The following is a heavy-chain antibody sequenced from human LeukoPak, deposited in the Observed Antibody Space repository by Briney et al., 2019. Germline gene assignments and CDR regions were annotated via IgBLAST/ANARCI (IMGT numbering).Heavy chain of an antibody. V-gene: IGHV3-30*18. Sequence: GGSLRLSCAASEFTFSSYGIHWVRQAPGKGLEWVAVISYDGSNQYYADTVKGRFTISRDNSKNTLYLQMNSLRADDTAVYYCAKGSMGRCSGNSCYSVYWGQGTLVTVSS. J-gene: IGHJ4*02. CDR1: EFTFSSYG. D-gene: IGHD5-12*01. CDR3: AKGSMGRCSGNSCYSVY. CDR2: ISYDGSNQ.